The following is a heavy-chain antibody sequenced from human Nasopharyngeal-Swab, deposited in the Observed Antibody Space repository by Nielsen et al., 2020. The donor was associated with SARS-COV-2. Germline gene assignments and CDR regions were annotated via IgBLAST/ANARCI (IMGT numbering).Heavy chain of an antibody. V-gene: IGHV4-34*01. D-gene: IGHD1-26*01. CDR1: GGSFSGYY. Sequence: SETLSLTCAVYGGSFSGYYWSWIRQSPGKGLEWIGEINDSGTTTYNPSLSSRGSISFDTTKNQFSLKVNYVTAADTAVYYCARGGVGTRLQDWGQGTLVTVSS. CDR3: ARGGVGTRLQD. J-gene: IGHJ1*01. CDR2: INDSGTT.